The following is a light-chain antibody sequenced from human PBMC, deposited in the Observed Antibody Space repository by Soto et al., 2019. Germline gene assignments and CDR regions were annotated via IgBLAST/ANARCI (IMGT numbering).Light chain of an antibody. CDR1: SSDVGGYNY. CDR2: DVS. J-gene: IGLJ2*01. Sequence: QSALTQPASVSGSPGQSITISCTGTSSDVGGYNYVSWYQHHPGKAPQLMIYDVSNRPSGVSNRFSGSKSGNTASLTISGRQAEDEADYYCSSYTSSSTLVFGGGTKLTVL. CDR3: SSYTSSSTLV. V-gene: IGLV2-14*03.